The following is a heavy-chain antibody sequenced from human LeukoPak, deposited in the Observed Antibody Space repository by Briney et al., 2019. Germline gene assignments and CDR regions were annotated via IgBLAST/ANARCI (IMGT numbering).Heavy chain of an antibody. CDR2: MKQDGRDS. J-gene: IGHJ4*02. CDR3: AFGGVIAWYFDC. CDR1: GFTFSWYW. V-gene: IGHV3-7*01. D-gene: IGHD3-16*02. Sequence: PGGSLRLSCVASGFTFSWYWMSWVRQAPGKGLEWVANMKQDGRDSHYVDSVKGRFTISRDYAKKSVYLEMNSLRAEDAAVYYCAFGGVIAWYFDCWGQGTLVTVSS.